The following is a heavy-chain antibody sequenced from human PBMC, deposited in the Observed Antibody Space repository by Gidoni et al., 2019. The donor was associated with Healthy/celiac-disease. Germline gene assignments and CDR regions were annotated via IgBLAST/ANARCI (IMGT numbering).Heavy chain of an antibody. Sequence: QVQLVQSGAEVKKPGASVKVSCKASGCTFTSYYMHWVRQAPGQGLEWMGIINPSGGSTSYAQKFQGRVTMTRDTSTSTVYMELSSLRSEDTAVYYCARERMTTVTTVDWFDPWGQGTLVTVSS. CDR2: INPSGGST. D-gene: IGHD4-4*01. CDR3: ARERMTTVTTVDWFDP. J-gene: IGHJ5*02. CDR1: GCTFTSYY. V-gene: IGHV1-46*01.